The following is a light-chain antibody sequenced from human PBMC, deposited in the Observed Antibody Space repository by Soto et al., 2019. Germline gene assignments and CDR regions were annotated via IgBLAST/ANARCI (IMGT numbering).Light chain of an antibody. Sequence: IVLTQSPGTLSLSPGERVTLSCRASQSVTSNYLAWYQQKPGQAPRLLIFGASIRVTGIPDRFIGSGSGTDFTLTISRLEPEDFAVYYCQHYVTSLTTFGQGTKVDIK. V-gene: IGKV3-20*01. CDR2: GAS. J-gene: IGKJ1*01. CDR1: QSVTSNY. CDR3: QHYVTSLTT.